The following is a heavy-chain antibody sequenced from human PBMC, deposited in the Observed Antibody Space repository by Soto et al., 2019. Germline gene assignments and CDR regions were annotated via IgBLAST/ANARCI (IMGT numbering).Heavy chain of an antibody. CDR2: IYPGDSDT. CDR1: GSSFTSYW. CDR3: ARLYREYYDTSAYQYFDY. D-gene: IGHD3-22*01. V-gene: IGHV5-51*01. J-gene: IGHJ4*02. Sequence: ESLKISCEGSGSSFTSYWIGWVRQMPGKGLEWMGIIYPGDSDTRYSPSFQGQVTISADKSISTAYLQWSSLKASDTAMYYCARLYREYYDTSAYQYFDYWGQGTLVTVSS.